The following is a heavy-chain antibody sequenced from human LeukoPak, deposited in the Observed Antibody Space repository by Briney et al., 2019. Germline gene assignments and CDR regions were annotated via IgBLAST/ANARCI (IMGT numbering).Heavy chain of an antibody. Sequence: ASVKVSCKASGYTFTSYDINLVRQATGQGLEWMGWMNLNSGNTGYAQKFQGRVTMTRNTSISTAYMELSSLRSEDTAVYYCARAHGTTIFGVVIGFDPWGQGTLVTVSS. V-gene: IGHV1-8*01. D-gene: IGHD3-3*01. CDR1: GYTFTSYD. J-gene: IGHJ5*02. CDR2: MNLNSGNT. CDR3: ARAHGTTIFGVVIGFDP.